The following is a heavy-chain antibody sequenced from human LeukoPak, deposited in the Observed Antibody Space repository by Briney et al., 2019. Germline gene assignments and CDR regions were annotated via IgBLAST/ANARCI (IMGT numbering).Heavy chain of an antibody. J-gene: IGHJ4*02. CDR3: ARGGGGWGKAIQLWLNRYYFDY. V-gene: IGHV4-34*01. Sequence: SETLSLTCAVYGGSFSGYYWSWIRQPPGKGLEWIGEINHSGSTNYNPSLKSRVTISVDTSKNQFSLKLSSVTAADTAVYYCARGGGGWGKAIQLWLNRYYFDYWGQGTLVTVSS. D-gene: IGHD5-18*01. CDR1: GGSFSGYY. CDR2: INHSGST.